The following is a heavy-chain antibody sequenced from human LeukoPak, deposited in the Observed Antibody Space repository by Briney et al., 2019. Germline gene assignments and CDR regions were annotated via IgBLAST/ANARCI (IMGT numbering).Heavy chain of an antibody. CDR2: ISYDGSNK. D-gene: IGHD2-2*02. J-gene: IGHJ3*02. V-gene: IGHV3-30-3*01. CDR3: ARPPRYCSSTSCYNAFDI. Sequence: GRSLRLSCAASGFTFSSYAMHWVRQAPGKGLEWVAVISYDGSNKYYADSVKGRFTISRDNSKNTLYLQMNSLRAEDTAVYYCARPPRYCSSTSCYNAFDIWGQGTMVTVSS. CDR1: GFTFSSYA.